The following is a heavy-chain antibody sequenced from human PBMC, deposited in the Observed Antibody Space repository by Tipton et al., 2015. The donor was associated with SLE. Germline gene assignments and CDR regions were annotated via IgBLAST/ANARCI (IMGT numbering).Heavy chain of an antibody. CDR3: ARYGTSSRGYFDL. J-gene: IGHJ2*01. D-gene: IGHD6-6*01. V-gene: IGHV4-39*07. CDR1: GGSISSRDHC. Sequence: TLSLTCNVSGGSISSRDHCWGWIRQPPGKGLDWIASIHYSGSTYYNPSLKSRVDMSVDTSNNQFSLKVRSVTAADTAVYYCARYGTSSRGYFDLWGRGTLVTVSS. CDR2: IHYSGST.